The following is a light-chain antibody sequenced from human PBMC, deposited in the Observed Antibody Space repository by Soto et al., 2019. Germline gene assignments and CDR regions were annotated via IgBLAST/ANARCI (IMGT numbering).Light chain of an antibody. CDR3: SSYTRSSTVV. V-gene: IGLV2-14*03. CDR1: NNDVGAYNY. CDR2: DVS. J-gene: IGLJ3*02. Sequence: QSALTQPASVSGSPGQSITISCTGSNNDVGAYNYVSWYQQHPGKAPKTMIYDVSNRPSGVSNRFSGSKSGNTASLTISGLQAGDEADYYCSSYTRSSTVVFGGGTKLTVL.